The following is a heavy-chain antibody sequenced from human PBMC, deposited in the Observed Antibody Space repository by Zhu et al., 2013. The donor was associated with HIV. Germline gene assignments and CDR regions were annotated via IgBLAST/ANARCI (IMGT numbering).Heavy chain of an antibody. CDR3: ARDPYNWNTVGYYYGMDV. Sequence: QVQLVQSGAEVKKPGSSVKVSCKASGGTFSSYAISWVRQAPGQGLEWMGGIIPIFGTANYAQKFQGRVTITADESTSTAYMELSSLRSEDTAVYYCARDPYNWNTVGYYYGMDVWGQGDHGHRLL. J-gene: IGHJ6*02. CDR2: IIPIFGTA. D-gene: IGHD1-20*01. V-gene: IGHV1-69*01. CDR1: GGTFSSYA.